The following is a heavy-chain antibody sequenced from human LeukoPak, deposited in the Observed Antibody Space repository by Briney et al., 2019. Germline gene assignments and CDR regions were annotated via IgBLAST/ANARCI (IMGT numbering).Heavy chain of an antibody. CDR1: GYTFTSYD. D-gene: IGHD3-16*02. CDR3: ARGRFSYDYFWGIYRPPPLFDY. CDR2: MNPNSGNT. V-gene: IGHV1-8*01. J-gene: IGHJ4*02. Sequence: ASVKVSCKASGYTFTSYDINWVRQATGQGLEWMGWMNPNSGNTGYAQKFQGRVTMTRNTSISTAYMELRSLRSEDTPVYSCARGRFSYDYFWGIYRPPPLFDYWAQGTLVTVSS.